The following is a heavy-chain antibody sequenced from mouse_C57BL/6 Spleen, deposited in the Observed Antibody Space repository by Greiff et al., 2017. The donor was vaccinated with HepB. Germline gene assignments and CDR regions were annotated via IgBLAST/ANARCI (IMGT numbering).Heavy chain of an antibody. CDR2: ISSGSSTI. V-gene: IGHV5-17*01. J-gene: IGHJ2*01. CDR3: ARGYYDYDKYFDY. D-gene: IGHD2-4*01. CDR1: GFTFSDYG. Sequence: EVKLMESGGGLVKPGGSLKLSCAASGFTFSDYGMHWVRQAPEKGLEWVAYISSGSSTIYYADTVKGRFTISRDNAKNTLFLQMTSLRSEDTAMYYCARGYYDYDKYFDYWGQGTTLTVSS.